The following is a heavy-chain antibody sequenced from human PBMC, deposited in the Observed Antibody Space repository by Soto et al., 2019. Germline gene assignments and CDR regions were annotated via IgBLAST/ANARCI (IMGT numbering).Heavy chain of an antibody. D-gene: IGHD3-16*01. J-gene: IGHJ4*02. CDR3: ASWGGEQYPRWDFDY. Sequence: QVQLVESGGGVVQPGRSLRLSCAASGFSFSSFGMHWVRQAPGKGLEWVAMISYGGINQYYADSVKGRFTVSRDNSKNTVLLQMHSLRPEDTAKYYCASWGGEQYPRWDFDYWGRGTPVTVSS. CDR1: GFSFSSFG. CDR2: ISYGGINQ. V-gene: IGHV3-30*03.